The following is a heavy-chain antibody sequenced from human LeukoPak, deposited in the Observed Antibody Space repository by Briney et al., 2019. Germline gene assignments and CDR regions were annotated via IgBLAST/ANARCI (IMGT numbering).Heavy chain of an antibody. D-gene: IGHD2-2*01. Sequence: SVQVSFKASGGTFSSYAISWVRQDPGQGLEWMGRIIPILGIANYAQKFQGRVTITADKSTSTAYMELSSLRSEDTAVYYCARDWMGTGYCSSTSCYLWGQGTLVTVSS. V-gene: IGHV1-69*04. CDR2: IIPILGIA. CDR1: GGTFSSYA. CDR3: ARDWMGTGYCSSTSCYL. J-gene: IGHJ4*02.